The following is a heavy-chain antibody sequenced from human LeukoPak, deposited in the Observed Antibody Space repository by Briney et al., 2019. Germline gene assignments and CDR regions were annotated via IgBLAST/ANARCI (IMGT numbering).Heavy chain of an antibody. CDR1: GFMFYDYA. J-gene: IGHJ4*02. V-gene: IGHV3-43*02. D-gene: IGHD5-24*01. CDR2: ISGDAVSS. CDR3: VREQFSHTSNYFDN. Sequence: GGSLRISCAASGFMFYDYAMHWVRQVPGRGLEWVSLISGDAVSSFYTDSVKGRFTISRDNNNSSLSLQMRRLTTEDTAFYYCVREQFSHTSNYFDNWGQGILVTVSS.